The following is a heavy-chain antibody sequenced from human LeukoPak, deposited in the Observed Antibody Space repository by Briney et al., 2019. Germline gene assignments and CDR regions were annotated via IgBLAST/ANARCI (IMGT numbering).Heavy chain of an antibody. CDR3: ARGVSSGWYSGH. J-gene: IGHJ4*02. Sequence: PSETLSLTCAVYGGSFSGYYWSWIRQPPGKGLEWIGEINHSGSTNYNPSLKSRVTISVDTSKNQFSLKLSSVTAADTAVYYCARGVSSGWYSGHWGQGTLVTVSS. CDR1: GGSFSGYY. V-gene: IGHV4-34*01. D-gene: IGHD6-19*01. CDR2: INHSGST.